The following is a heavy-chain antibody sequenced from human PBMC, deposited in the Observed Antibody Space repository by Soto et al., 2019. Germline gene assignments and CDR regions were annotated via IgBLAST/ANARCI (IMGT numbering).Heavy chain of an antibody. CDR1: GVSVSCPTSY. CDR2: IYYSGST. D-gene: IGHD3-22*01. V-gene: IGHV4-61*01. Sequence: AETLVLTSSVIGVSVSCPTSYCSWIRQAPGKGLEWIGNIYYSGSTNYKTSPKSRVNILVDTYKNQFSLKLTSVTAADTAVYDCAREMYQYDRSDGFDIWGQGT. J-gene: IGHJ3*02. CDR3: AREMYQYDRSDGFDI.